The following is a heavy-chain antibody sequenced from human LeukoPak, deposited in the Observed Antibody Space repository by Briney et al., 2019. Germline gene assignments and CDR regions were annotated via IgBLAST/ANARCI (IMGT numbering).Heavy chain of an antibody. CDR3: AKAWAGPGVNHAFDI. CDR1: GFTFSSYA. Sequence: AGGSLRLSCAASGFTFSSYAMSWVRQAPGKGLKWVSAISGSGGSTYYADSVKGRFTISRDNSKNTLYMQMNSLRAEDTAVYYCAKAWAGPGVNHAFDIWGQGTMVTVSS. D-gene: IGHD3-10*01. V-gene: IGHV3-23*01. J-gene: IGHJ3*02. CDR2: ISGSGGST.